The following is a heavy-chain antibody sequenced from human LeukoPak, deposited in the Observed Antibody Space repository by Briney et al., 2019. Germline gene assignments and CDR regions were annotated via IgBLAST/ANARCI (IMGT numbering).Heavy chain of an antibody. CDR2: ISSSAGGT. Sequence: GGSLTLSCAASGFTFSSYAMSWVRQAPGPGQEWVSAISSSAGGTYYADPVKGRFTISRDNSKNTLYLQMISLGAEDTAVYYCAKDWDVDTVMKTKSSIDYWGQGTLVTVSS. J-gene: IGHJ4*02. CDR3: AKDWDVDTVMKTKSSIDY. V-gene: IGHV3-23*01. CDR1: GFTFSSYA. D-gene: IGHD5-18*01.